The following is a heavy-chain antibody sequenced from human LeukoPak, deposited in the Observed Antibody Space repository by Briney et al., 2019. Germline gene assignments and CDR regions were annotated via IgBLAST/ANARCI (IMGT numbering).Heavy chain of an antibody. CDR2: IRYDGSNK. Sequence: PGGSLRLSCAASGFTFSSYGVHWVRQAPGKGLEWVAFIRYDGSNKYYADSVKGRFTISRDNSKNTLYLQMNSLRAEDTAVYYCAKADLVITYYFDYWGQGTLVTVSS. V-gene: IGHV3-30*02. CDR1: GFTFSSYG. CDR3: AKADLVITYYFDY. J-gene: IGHJ4*02. D-gene: IGHD3-22*01.